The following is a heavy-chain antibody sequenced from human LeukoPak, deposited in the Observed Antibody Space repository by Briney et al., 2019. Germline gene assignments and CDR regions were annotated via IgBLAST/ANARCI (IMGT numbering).Heavy chain of an antibody. CDR2: IKQDGSEK. Sequence: GGSLRLSCAASGFTFSSYWMSWVRQAPGKGLEWVANIKQDGSEKYYVDSVKGRFTISRDNAKNTLYLQMNSLRAEDTAVYYCAREREYCSGGSCYSWFDPWGQGTLVTVSS. CDR3: AREREYCSGGSCYSWFDP. J-gene: IGHJ5*02. D-gene: IGHD2-15*01. V-gene: IGHV3-7*01. CDR1: GFTFSSYW.